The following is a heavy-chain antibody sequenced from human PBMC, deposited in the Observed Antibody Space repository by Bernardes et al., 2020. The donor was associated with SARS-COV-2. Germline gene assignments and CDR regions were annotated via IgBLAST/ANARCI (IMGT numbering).Heavy chain of an antibody. Sequence: GGSLSLSCTTSGVRFSTSAMSWVRQAPGKGLEWVSLINYSGVATLYADSVKGRFTISRDNSRNTLYLKMNGLRAEDTARYYCIPRALGVPYWVPGTLVTVAS. CDR2: INYSGVAT. CDR1: GVRFSTSA. V-gene: IGHV3-23*01. D-gene: IGHD3-16*01. J-gene: IGHJ4*02. CDR3: IPRALGVPY.